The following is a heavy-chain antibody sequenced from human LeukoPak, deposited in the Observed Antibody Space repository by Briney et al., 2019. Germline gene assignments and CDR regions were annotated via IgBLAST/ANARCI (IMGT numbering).Heavy chain of an antibody. CDR3: ARWDTAMVKVESFYYYYYMDV. V-gene: IGHV3-21*01. Sequence: GGSLRLSCAASGFTFSSYSMNWVRQAPGKGLEWVSSIGSSSSYIYYADSVKGRFTISRDNAKNSLYLQMNSLRAEDTAVYYCARWDTAMVKVESFYYYYYMDVWGKGTTVTVSS. D-gene: IGHD5-18*01. CDR1: GFTFSSYS. CDR2: IGSSSSYI. J-gene: IGHJ6*03.